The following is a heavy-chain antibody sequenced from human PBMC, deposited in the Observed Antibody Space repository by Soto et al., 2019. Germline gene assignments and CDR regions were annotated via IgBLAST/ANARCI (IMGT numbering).Heavy chain of an antibody. D-gene: IGHD2-15*01. V-gene: IGHV3-66*01. CDR3: AREYCSGGSCYGLDY. Sequence: GGSLRLSCAASGFTVSSNYMIWVRQAPGKGLEWVSVIYSGGSTYYADSVKGRFTISRDNSKNTLYLQMNSLRAEDTAVYYCAREYCSGGSCYGLDYWGQGTLVTVSS. J-gene: IGHJ4*02. CDR1: GFTVSSNY. CDR2: IYSGGST.